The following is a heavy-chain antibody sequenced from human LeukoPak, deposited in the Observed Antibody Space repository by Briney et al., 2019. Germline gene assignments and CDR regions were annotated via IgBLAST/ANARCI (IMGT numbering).Heavy chain of an antibody. V-gene: IGHV3-23*01. D-gene: IGHD3-9*01. Sequence: GGSLRLSCSAYGFTFSSYAMSWVRQAPGKGLGWVSAISGSGGRTYYADSVKGRFTISRDNSKNTLYLPMNSVRAEDTAVYYCAKPRPYYDILAGYLADFDYWGQGTLVTVSS. CDR3: AKPRPYYDILAGYLADFDY. J-gene: IGHJ4*02. CDR1: GFTFSSYA. CDR2: ISGSGGRT.